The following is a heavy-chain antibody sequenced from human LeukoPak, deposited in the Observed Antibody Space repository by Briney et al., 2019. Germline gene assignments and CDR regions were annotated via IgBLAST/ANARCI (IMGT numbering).Heavy chain of an antibody. J-gene: IGHJ4*02. CDR2: IRYDGRIQ. Sequence: WGSLRLPCAASGFTFSNSGMHWVRQAPGKGLEWVAFIRYDGRIQYYADSVKGRFTISRDNSENTLYLQMTSLRPEDTAVYYCAKGPVVRGVTLILKTGEKGALDYWGQGTLVTVSS. CDR1: GFTFSNSG. D-gene: IGHD3-10*01. V-gene: IGHV3-30*02. CDR3: AKGPVVRGVTLILKTGEKGALDY.